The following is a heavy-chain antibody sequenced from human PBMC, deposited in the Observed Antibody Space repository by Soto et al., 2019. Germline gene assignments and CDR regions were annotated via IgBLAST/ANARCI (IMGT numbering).Heavy chain of an antibody. J-gene: IGHJ4*02. CDR1: GFTFNNYA. CDR2: ITGGGSTT. V-gene: IGHV3-23*01. D-gene: IGHD3-10*01. Sequence: GGSLRLSCAASGFTFNNYAMNWVRQAPGKGLEWVSGITGGGSTTFYADSVKGRFTISRDNSDDTLYLQVNGLRAGDTALYYCAKESMMTRRGSFDYWGRGTLVTVSS. CDR3: AKESMMTRRGSFDY.